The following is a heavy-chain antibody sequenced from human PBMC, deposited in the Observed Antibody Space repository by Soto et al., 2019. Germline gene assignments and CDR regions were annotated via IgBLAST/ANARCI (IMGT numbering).Heavy chain of an antibody. CDR3: AREKVNRSGWGIQGRDAFDI. V-gene: IGHV4-59*01. CDR1: GGYISSYY. CDR2: IYYSGST. J-gene: IGHJ3*02. D-gene: IGHD6-19*01. Sequence: SDTLSLTCTVSGGYISSYYWSWIRQPPGKGLEWIGYIYYSGSTNYNPSLKSRVTISVDTSKNQFSLKLSSVTAADTAVYYCAREKVNRSGWGIQGRDAFDIWGQGTMVTDS.